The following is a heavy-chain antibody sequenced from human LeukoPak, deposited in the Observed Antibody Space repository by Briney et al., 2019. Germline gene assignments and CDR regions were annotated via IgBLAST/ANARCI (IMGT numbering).Heavy chain of an antibody. D-gene: IGHD3-16*01. J-gene: IGHJ4*02. Sequence: SETLSLTCAVYGGSLSGYYWSWIRQPPGKGLEWIGEINHSGSTNYNLSLTSQVTISVDTSKNQFSLKLSSVTAADTAVYYCSRGVTDPNWGQGTRVTVSS. CDR3: SRGVTDPN. CDR1: GGSLSGYY. V-gene: IGHV4-34*01. CDR2: INHSGST.